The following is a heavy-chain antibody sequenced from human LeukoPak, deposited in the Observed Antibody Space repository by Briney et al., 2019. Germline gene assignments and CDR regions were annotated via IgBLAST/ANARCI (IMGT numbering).Heavy chain of an antibody. D-gene: IGHD1-26*01. Sequence: GGSLRLSCAASGFTVSSNYMSWVRQAPGKGLEWVSVIYSGGSTYYADSVKGRFTTSRDNSKNTLYLQMNSLRAEDTAVYYCARTELQGIWYFDLWGRGTLVTVSS. V-gene: IGHV3-53*01. CDR3: ARTELQGIWYFDL. CDR1: GFTVSSNY. CDR2: IYSGGST. J-gene: IGHJ2*01.